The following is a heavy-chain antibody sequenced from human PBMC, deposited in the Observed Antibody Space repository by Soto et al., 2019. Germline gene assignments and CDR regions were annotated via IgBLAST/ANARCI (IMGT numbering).Heavy chain of an antibody. D-gene: IGHD3-16*01. CDR1: GFTFSSYA. Sequence: GGSLRLSCAASGFTFSSYAMSWVRQAPGKGLEWVSAISGSGGSTYYADSVKGRFTISRDNSKNTLYLQMNSLRAEDTAVYYCAKSKGPYDYTPPGDFDYWGQGTLVTVSS. V-gene: IGHV3-23*01. J-gene: IGHJ4*02. CDR3: AKSKGPYDYTPPGDFDY. CDR2: ISGSGGST.